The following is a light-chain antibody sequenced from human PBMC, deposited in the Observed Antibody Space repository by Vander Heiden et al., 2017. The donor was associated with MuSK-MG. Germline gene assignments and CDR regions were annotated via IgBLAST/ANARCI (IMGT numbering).Light chain of an antibody. CDR2: WAS. Sequence: DIVMTQSPDSLAVSLGERATINCKSSQSVLYSSNNKNYLVWYQQKPGQPPKLLIYWASTRESGVPDRFSGSGSGTDFTLTISSLHAEDVAVYYCQQDDSTPYTFGQGTKLEIK. CDR3: QQDDSTPYT. J-gene: IGKJ2*01. V-gene: IGKV4-1*01. CDR1: QSVLYSSNNKNY.